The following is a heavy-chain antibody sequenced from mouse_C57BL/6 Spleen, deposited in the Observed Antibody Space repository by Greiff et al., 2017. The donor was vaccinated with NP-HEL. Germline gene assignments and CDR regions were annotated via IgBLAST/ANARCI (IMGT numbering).Heavy chain of an antibody. Sequence: QVQLQQPGAELVMPGASVKLSCKASGYTFTSYWMHWVKQRPGQGLEWIGEIDPSDSYTNYNQKFKGKSTLTVDKSSSTAYMQLSSLTSEDSAVYVCARGGRTAMDYWGQGASVTVSS. CDR1: GYTFTSYW. V-gene: IGHV1-69*01. CDR3: ARGGRTAMDY. J-gene: IGHJ4*01. D-gene: IGHD3-3*01. CDR2: IDPSDSYT.